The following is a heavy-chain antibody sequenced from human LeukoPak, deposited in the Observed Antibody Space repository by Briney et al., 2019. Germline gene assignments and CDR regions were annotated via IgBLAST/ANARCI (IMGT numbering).Heavy chain of an antibody. CDR2: IIPIFGTA. Sequence: ASVKVSCKASGGTFSSYGISWVRQAPGQGLEWMGGIIPIFGTANYAQKFQGRVTITADESTSTAYMELSSLRSEDTAVYYCARDANDYGDYEGFDYWGQGTLVTVSS. CDR1: GGTFSSYG. D-gene: IGHD4-17*01. V-gene: IGHV1-69*13. J-gene: IGHJ4*02. CDR3: ARDANDYGDYEGFDY.